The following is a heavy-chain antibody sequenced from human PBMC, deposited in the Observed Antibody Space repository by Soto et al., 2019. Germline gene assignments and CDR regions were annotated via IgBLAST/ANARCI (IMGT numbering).Heavy chain of an antibody. CDR3: ARHNYGSGSTYFDY. J-gene: IGHJ4*02. CDR2: IYYSGST. D-gene: IGHD3-10*01. CDR1: GGSISSYY. V-gene: IGHV4-59*08. Sequence: SATLSLTCTVSGGSISSYYWSCIRQPPGKGLEWIGYIYYSGSTNYNPSLKSRVTISVDTSKNQFSLKLNSMTAADTAVYYCARHNYGSGSTYFDYWGQGTLVTVSS.